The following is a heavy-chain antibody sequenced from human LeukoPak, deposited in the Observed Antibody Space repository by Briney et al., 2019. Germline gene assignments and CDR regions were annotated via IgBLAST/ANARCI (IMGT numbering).Heavy chain of an antibody. CDR1: GYTFTSYS. J-gene: IGHJ4*02. V-gene: IGHV1-46*01. CDR3: ARGLSPAYRIAVAGTRFDY. D-gene: IGHD6-19*01. CDR2: INPSGGST. Sequence: ASVKVSCKASGYTFTSYSMYWVRQAPGQGLEWMGVINPSGGSTTYAQKFQGRVTMTSDTSTSTAYMELSSLRSEDTAVHYCARGLSPAYRIAVAGTRFDYWGQGTLVTVSS.